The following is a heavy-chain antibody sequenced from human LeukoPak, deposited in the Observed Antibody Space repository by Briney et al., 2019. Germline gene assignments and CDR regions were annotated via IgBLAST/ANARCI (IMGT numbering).Heavy chain of an antibody. J-gene: IGHJ4*02. V-gene: IGHV3-23*01. CDR1: GFGFSSYG. CDR2: ISGSGGTT. D-gene: IGHD2-8*02. CDR3: AKGPGAGEYYFDY. Sequence: GGSLRLSCAASGFGFSSYGMSWVRHAPGQGLVWVSAISGSGGTTSYADSVKGRFTISRDNSKNTLYLQMNSLRAEDTAVYYCAKGPGAGEYYFDYWGQGTLVTVSS.